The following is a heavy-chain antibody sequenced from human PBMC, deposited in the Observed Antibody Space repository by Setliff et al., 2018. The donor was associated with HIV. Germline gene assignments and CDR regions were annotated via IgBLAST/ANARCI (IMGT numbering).Heavy chain of an antibody. CDR1: GFMFNKNY. CDR2: INEDGSEK. J-gene: IGHJ6*03. CDR3: ARDSYGGKIHYYMDV. Sequence: PGGSLRLSCTASGFMFNKNYMSWVRQAPGKGLEWVANINEDGSEKYYVDSMKGRFTISRDNARNSLYLQMNSLRAEDTAVYYCARDSYGGKIHYYMDVWGKGTTVTVSS. V-gene: IGHV3-7*03. D-gene: IGHD2-15*01.